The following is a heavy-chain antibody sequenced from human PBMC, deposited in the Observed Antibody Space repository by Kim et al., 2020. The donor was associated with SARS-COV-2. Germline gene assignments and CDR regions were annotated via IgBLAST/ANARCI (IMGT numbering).Heavy chain of an antibody. D-gene: IGHD3-9*01. V-gene: IGHV5-51*01. Sequence: YSPSFQGQVTISADKSISTAYLQWSSLKASDTAMYYCARTTYYDILTVDYWGQGTLVTVSS. CDR3: ARTTYYDILTVDY. J-gene: IGHJ4*02.